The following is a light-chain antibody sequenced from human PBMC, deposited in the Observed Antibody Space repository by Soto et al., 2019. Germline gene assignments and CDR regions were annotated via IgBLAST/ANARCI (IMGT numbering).Light chain of an antibody. J-gene: IGKJ2*01. CDR2: AAS. CDR1: QSIGTY. CDR3: QQSFSTPPT. V-gene: IGKV1-39*01. Sequence: DIQMTQSPSSLSASVGDRVTITCRASQSIGTYLNWYLQKPGKAPQLLIHAASSLQTGVPSRFSGSCSGTEFTLTISSLQPEDFASFYCQQSFSTPPTFGQGTKLAIK.